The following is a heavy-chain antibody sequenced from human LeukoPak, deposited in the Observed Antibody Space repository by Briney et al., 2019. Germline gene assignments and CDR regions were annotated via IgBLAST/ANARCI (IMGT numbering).Heavy chain of an antibody. CDR3: ARDYYGSGSYYP. CDR1: GYTFTGYY. J-gene: IGHJ5*02. CDR2: INPNSGGT. D-gene: IGHD3-10*01. V-gene: IGHV1-2*02. Sequence: ASVKVSCKASGYTFTGYYMHWVRQAPGQGLEWMGWINPNSGGTNYAQKFQGRVTMTRDTSISTAYMELSRLRPDDTAVYYCARDYYGSGSYYPWGQGTLVTVSS.